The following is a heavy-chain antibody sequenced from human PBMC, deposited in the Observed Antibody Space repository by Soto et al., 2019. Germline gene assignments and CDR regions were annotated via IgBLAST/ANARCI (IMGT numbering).Heavy chain of an antibody. CDR2: ISYDGSNK. V-gene: IGHV3-30*18. Sequence: GGSLRLSCAASGFTFDSYGMHWVRQAPGRGLEWVALISYDGSNKYYADFVKGRFTISRDNSKNTLYLQMNSLRVEDTAVYCCVKEARNIAARRWLDPWGQGTLVTVSS. J-gene: IGHJ5*02. CDR3: VKEARNIAARRWLDP. D-gene: IGHD6-6*01. CDR1: GFTFDSYG.